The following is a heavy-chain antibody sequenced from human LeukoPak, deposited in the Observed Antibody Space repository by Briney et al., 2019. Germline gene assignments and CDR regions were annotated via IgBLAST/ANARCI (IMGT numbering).Heavy chain of an antibody. V-gene: IGHV3-30*02. J-gene: IGHJ4*02. Sequence: PGGSLRLSCAASGFTFSSYGMHWVRQAPGKGLEWVAFIRYDGSNKYYADSVKGRFTISRDDSKNTLYLQMNSLRAEDTAVYYCANWAADWNDDEEYWGQGTLVTVSS. CDR1: GFTFSSYG. CDR3: ANWAADWNDDEEY. CDR2: IRYDGSNK. D-gene: IGHD1-1*01.